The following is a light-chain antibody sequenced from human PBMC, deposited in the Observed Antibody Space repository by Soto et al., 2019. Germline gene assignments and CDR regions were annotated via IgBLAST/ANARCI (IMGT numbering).Light chain of an antibody. CDR3: ASWDDSLNARGV. CDR2: NNN. J-gene: IGLJ3*02. V-gene: IGLV1-44*01. CDR1: RSNIGNNA. Sequence: QSVLTQPPSASGTPGQRVTISCSGSRSNIGNNAVSWYHQLPGTAPKLLIYNNNQRPSGVPDRFSGSTSGTSASLAISGLQSEDEADYYCASWDDSLNARGVFGGGTQLTVL.